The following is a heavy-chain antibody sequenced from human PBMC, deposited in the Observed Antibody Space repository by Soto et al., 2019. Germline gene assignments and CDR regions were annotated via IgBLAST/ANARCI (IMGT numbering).Heavy chain of an antibody. CDR1: GFNFRDFW. Sequence: EVQLVESGGGLVQPGGSLRLSCAVSGFNFRDFWMSWVRQAPGKGLEWVANIKQDGSEKYYVDSVKGRFTVSRDNAKNSLYLQMNSLRAEDTAMYYCARRNFGVLTDYWVLGTLVTVSS. V-gene: IGHV3-7*03. J-gene: IGHJ4*02. CDR2: IKQDGSEK. D-gene: IGHD3-3*01. CDR3: ARRNFGVLTDY.